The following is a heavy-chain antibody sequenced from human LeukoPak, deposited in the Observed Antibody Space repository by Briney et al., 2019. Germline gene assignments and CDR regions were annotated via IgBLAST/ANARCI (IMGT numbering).Heavy chain of an antibody. V-gene: IGHV3-23*01. CDR3: AKAKTQAMVLPGNY. J-gene: IGHJ4*02. Sequence: PGGSLRLSCAASGFTFSNYAMSWVRQAPGKGLEWVSTISGSGDTTYYADSVKGRFTISRDNSKNTLYLQMNSLRAEDAAAYYCAKAKTQAMVLPGNYWGQGTLVTVSS. CDR2: ISGSGDTT. D-gene: IGHD5-18*01. CDR1: GFTFSNYA.